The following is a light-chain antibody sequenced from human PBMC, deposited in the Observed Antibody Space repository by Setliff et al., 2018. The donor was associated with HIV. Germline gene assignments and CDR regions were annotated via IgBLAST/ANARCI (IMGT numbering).Light chain of an antibody. V-gene: IGLV2-14*03. Sequence: QSALTQPASVSGSPGQSITISCSGTNSDIGSHDYVSWYQQHPGKAPKLIIFSVTYRPSGVSDRFSGSKSGNTASLTISGLQPEDEADYYCASHRDTNTLEVFGTGTKVPS. CDR1: NSDIGSHDY. J-gene: IGLJ1*01. CDR2: SVT. CDR3: ASHRDTNTLEV.